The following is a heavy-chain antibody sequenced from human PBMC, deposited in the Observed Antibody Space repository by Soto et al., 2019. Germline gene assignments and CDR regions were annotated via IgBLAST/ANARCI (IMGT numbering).Heavy chain of an antibody. V-gene: IGHV3-23*01. CDR2: MSATGGST. CDR3: AKSWGDTWQESAFDV. Sequence: SGGDLIQPGGSLRLSCAASGFGFSAYSMSWVRQAPGKGLEWVSGMSATGGSTYYIDSVKGRFIISRDNSRKTLYLQMNSLRADDTAIYYCAKSWGDTWQESAFDVWGLGTMVTV. D-gene: IGHD5-18*01. J-gene: IGHJ3*01. CDR1: GFGFSAYS.